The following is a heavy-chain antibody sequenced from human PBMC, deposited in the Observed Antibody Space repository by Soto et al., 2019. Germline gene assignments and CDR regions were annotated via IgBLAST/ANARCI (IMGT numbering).Heavy chain of an antibody. Sequence: QVQLVQSGAEVKKPGASVKVSCKASGYTFTSYGISWVRQAPGQGLEWMGWISAYNGNTNYAQKLQGRVTMTTDTSSSKAYMELSSLRSDDTAVYYFARMAGHRYYDILTGYYNLDYWGQGTLVTVSS. D-gene: IGHD3-9*01. CDR2: ISAYNGNT. CDR1: GYTFTSYG. J-gene: IGHJ4*02. CDR3: ARMAGHRYYDILTGYYNLDY. V-gene: IGHV1-18*01.